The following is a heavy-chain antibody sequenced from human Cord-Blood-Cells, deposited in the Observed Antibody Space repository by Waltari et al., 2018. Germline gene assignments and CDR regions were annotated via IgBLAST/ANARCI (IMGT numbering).Heavy chain of an antibody. D-gene: IGHD2-15*01. CDR2: ISAYNGNT. V-gene: IGHV1-18*01. J-gene: IGHJ4*02. Sequence: RQAPGQGLEWMGWISAYNGNTNYAQKLQGRVTMTTDTSTSTAYMELRSLRSDDTAVYYCARERVGLLPHFDYWGQGTLVTVSS. CDR3: ARERVGLLPHFDY.